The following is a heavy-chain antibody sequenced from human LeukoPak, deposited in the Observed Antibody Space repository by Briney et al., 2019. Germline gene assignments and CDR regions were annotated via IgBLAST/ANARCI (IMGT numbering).Heavy chain of an antibody. J-gene: IGHJ4*02. CDR3: ARKMDGDPDY. CDR1: GGSISSSSYY. CDR2: IYYSGST. Sequence: SETLSLTCTVSGGSISSSSYYWGWIRQPPGKGLEWIGSIYYSGSTYYNPSLKRRATISVDTSKNRFSLKLSSLTAADTAVYYCARKMDGDPDYWGQGTLVTVSS. D-gene: IGHD4-17*01. V-gene: IGHV4-39*01.